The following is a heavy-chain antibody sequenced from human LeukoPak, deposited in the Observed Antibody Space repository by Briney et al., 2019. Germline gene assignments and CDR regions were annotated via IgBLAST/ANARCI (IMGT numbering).Heavy chain of an antibody. J-gene: IGHJ4*02. Sequence: GGSLRLSCAASGFTFSSYWMHWVRQAPGKGLVWVSRINSDGSSTSYADSVKGRFTISRDNAKNTLYLQMNSLRAEDTAVYYCARVPDSGSAIDYWGQGTLATVSS. CDR3: ARVPDSGSAIDY. CDR1: GFTFSSYW. V-gene: IGHV3-74*01. D-gene: IGHD1-26*01. CDR2: INSDGSST.